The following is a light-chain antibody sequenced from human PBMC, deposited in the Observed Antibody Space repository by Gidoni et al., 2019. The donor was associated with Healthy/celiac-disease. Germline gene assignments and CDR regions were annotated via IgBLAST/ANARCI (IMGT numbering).Light chain of an antibody. CDR1: QDISNY. CDR3: QHYDNLPPMCS. V-gene: IGKV1-33*01. Sequence: DIQMTQSPSSLSASVGDRVTITCQASQDISNYLNWYQQRPGKAPKLLIYDASNLETGVPLSFSGSGSGTDFTFTISSLQPEDIATYYCQHYDNLPPMCSFGQGTKLEIK. CDR2: DAS. J-gene: IGKJ2*04.